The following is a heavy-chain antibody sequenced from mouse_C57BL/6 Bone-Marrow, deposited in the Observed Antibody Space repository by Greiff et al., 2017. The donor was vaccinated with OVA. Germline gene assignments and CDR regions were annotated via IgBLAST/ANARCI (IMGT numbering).Heavy chain of an antibody. CDR2: IRNKANNHAT. CDR1: GFTFSDAW. V-gene: IGHV6-6*01. CDR3: TRMVR. Sequence: VTVEESGGGLVQPGGSMKLSCAASGFTFSDAWMDWVRQSPEKGLEWVAEIRNKANNHATYYAESVKGRFTIPRDDSNSSVYLQVNSLRAEGTGIYYGTRMVRWGQGTLVTVSA. J-gene: IGHJ3*01. D-gene: IGHD2-13*01.